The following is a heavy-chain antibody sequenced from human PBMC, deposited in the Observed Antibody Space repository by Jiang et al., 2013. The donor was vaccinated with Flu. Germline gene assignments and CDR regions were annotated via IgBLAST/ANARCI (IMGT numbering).Heavy chain of an antibody. D-gene: IGHD2-15*01. V-gene: IGHV3-66*02. J-gene: IGHJ3*02. CDR3: ARDDPFGRAVEDIWSAFDI. Sequence: VQLVESGGGLVQPGESLRLSCAASGFTVSSNYMSWVRQAPGKGLEWVSVIYSGGSTYYADSVKGLFTISRDNSKNTLYLQMNSLRAEDTAVYYCARDDPFGRAVEDIWSAFDIWGQGTMVTVSS. CDR1: GFTVSSNY. CDR2: IYSGGST.